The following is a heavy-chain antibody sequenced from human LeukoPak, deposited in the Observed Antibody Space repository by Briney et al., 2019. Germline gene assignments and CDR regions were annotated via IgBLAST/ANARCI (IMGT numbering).Heavy chain of an antibody. Sequence: PSETLSLTCTVSGGSISSYYWSWIRQPPGKGLEWIGYIYYSGRTNYNPSLKSRVTISVDTSKNQFSLKLSSVTAADTAVYYCARGGSSSSPYYFDYWGQGTLVTVSS. CDR2: IYYSGRT. J-gene: IGHJ4*02. CDR3: ARGGSSSSPYYFDY. V-gene: IGHV4-59*01. CDR1: GGSISSYY. D-gene: IGHD6-6*01.